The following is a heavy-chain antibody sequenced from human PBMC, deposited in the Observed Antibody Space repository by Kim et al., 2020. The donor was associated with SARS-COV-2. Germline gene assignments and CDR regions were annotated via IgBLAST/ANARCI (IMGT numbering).Heavy chain of an antibody. J-gene: IGHJ4*02. V-gene: IGHV3-11*01. Sequence: STLSYADSLRGRFTISRDNANNSLCLQMTSLRPEDTAVYYCAMTGGGYGYWGQGTLVTVSS. CDR3: AMTGGGYGY. D-gene: IGHD1-1*01. CDR2: STL.